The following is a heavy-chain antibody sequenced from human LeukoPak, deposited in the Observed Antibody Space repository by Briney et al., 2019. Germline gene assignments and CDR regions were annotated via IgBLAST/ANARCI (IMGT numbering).Heavy chain of an antibody. D-gene: IGHD2-2*01. CDR3: ARIDTVVLPSTMFDY. J-gene: IGHJ4*02. V-gene: IGHV4-39*01. CDR1: GGSISSSSYY. Sequence: SETLSLTCTVSGGSISSSSYYWGWVRQPPGKGLEWIGSINYSGNTYYSPSLKSRVTISVDTSRNQFSLKLSSVTAADTALYYCARIDTVVLPSTMFDYWGQGTLVIVSS. CDR2: INYSGNT.